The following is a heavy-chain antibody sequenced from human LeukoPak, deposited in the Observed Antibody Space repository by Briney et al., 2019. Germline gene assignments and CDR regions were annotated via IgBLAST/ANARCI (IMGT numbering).Heavy chain of an antibody. J-gene: IGHJ6*03. CDR2: VSAYNGNT. Sequence: ASVKVSCKASGYTFTSYGISWVRQAPGQGLEWMGWVSAYNGNTNYAQKLQGRVTMTTDTSTSTAYMELRSLRSDDTAVYYCAGPCGVVEYSSYYYYMGVWGKGPTVTASS. CDR1: GYTFTSYG. D-gene: IGHD3-3*01. V-gene: IGHV1-18*01. CDR3: AGPCGVVEYSSYYYYMGV.